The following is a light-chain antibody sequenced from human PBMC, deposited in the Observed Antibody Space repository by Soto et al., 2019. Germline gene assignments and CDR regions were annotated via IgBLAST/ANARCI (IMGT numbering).Light chain of an antibody. J-gene: IGLJ1*01. V-gene: IGLV2-14*01. CDR3: SSYTSSSPFV. CDR1: SSDVGGYNY. CDR2: EVS. Sequence: QSVLTQPASVSGSPGQSITISCTGTSSDVGGYNYVSWYQQHPGKAPKLMLYEVSNRPSGVSNRFSGSKSGNTASLTISGLQAGDEADYYCSSYTSSSPFVFGTGTKVTVL.